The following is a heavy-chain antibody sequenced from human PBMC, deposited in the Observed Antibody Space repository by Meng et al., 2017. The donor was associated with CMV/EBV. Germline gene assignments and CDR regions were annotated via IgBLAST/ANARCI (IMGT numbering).Heavy chain of an antibody. Sequence: SETLSLTCAVYGGSFSGYYWSWIRQPPGKGLEWIGEINHSGSTNYNPSLKSRVTISVDTSKNQFSPKLSSVTAADTAVYYCARVPPRGYDFWSGYYNLLSYYYYYGMDVWGQGTTVTVSS. CDR3: ARVPPRGYDFWSGYYNLLSYYYYYGMDV. CDR1: GGSFSGYY. J-gene: IGHJ6*02. D-gene: IGHD3-3*01. CDR2: INHSGST. V-gene: IGHV4-34*01.